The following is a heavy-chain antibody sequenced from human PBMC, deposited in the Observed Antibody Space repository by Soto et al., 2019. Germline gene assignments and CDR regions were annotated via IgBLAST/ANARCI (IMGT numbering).Heavy chain of an antibody. CDR2: ISTYNGKT. D-gene: IGHD3-9*01. V-gene: IGHV1-18*01. CDR3: ARDRSYYDIVSGYSEFDP. Sequence: ASVKVSCKASGYNFSSHGINWVRQAPGQGLEWMGWISTYNGKTNYAQKFQGRVTMTTDTSTRTAHMEVRSLRSDDTAVYYCARDRSYYDIVSGYSEFDPWSQGTLVTVSS. CDR1: GYNFSSHG. J-gene: IGHJ5*02.